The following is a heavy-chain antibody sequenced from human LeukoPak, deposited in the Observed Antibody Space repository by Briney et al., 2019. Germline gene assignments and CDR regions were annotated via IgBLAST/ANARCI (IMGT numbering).Heavy chain of an antibody. CDR2: INSYIRST. CDR1: GFTFSSYS. CDR3: TRALSSDNWFASH. D-gene: IGHD1-1*01. J-gene: IGHJ4*02. V-gene: IGHV3-21*01. Sequence: GGSLRLSCAASGFTFSSYSMNWVRQAPGKGLEWVSSINSYIRSTYYADSVKGRFTISRDNAKNSLHLQMDSLRAEDTAVYYCTRALSSDNWFASHWGQGTLVTVSS.